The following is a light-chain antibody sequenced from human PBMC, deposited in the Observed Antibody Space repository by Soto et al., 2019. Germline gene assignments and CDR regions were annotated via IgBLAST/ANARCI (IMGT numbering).Light chain of an antibody. J-gene: IGKJ4*01. CDR2: GAS. CDR3: QQYGSSPLT. Sequence: ESLLTQSPGTLSLSPGERATLSCRASQPVSSNYLAWYQQKPGQAPRFLIYGASSRATGIPDRFSGSGSGTDFTLTISRLEPEDFAVYYCQQYGSSPLTFGGGTKVDIK. CDR1: QPVSSNY. V-gene: IGKV3-20*01.